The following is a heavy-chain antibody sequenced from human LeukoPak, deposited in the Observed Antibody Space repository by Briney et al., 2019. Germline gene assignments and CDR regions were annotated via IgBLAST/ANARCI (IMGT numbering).Heavy chain of an antibody. CDR3: ARHSTDYYGSGREGYFDY. V-gene: IGHV4-59*08. J-gene: IGHJ4*02. Sequence: SETLSLTCTVSGGSISSYYWSWIRQPPGKGLEWIGYIYYGGSTNYNPSLKSRVTISVDTSKNQFSLKLSSVTAADTAVYYCARHSTDYYGSGREGYFDYWGQGTLVTVSS. CDR1: GGSISSYY. CDR2: IYYGGST. D-gene: IGHD3-10*01.